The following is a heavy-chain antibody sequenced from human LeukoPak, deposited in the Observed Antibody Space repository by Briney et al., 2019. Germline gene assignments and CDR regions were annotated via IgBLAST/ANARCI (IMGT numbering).Heavy chain of an antibody. J-gene: IGHJ4*02. CDR3: AKAPVTTCRGAFCYPFDY. Sequence: GGSLRLSCAASVFTLSSYAMSWVRQAPGKGLEWVSAISDTGNTYLADSVKGRFTISRDSSKNTLFLQMNRLRPEDAAVYYCAKAPVTTCRGAFCYPFDYWGLGTLVTVSS. CDR2: ISDTGNT. V-gene: IGHV3-23*01. CDR1: VFTLSSYA. D-gene: IGHD2-15*01.